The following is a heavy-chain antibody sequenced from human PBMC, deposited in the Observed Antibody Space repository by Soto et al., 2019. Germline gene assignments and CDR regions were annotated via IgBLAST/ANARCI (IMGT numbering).Heavy chain of an antibody. Sequence: ASVKVSCKSSGYTFTSYGISWVRQAPGQGLEWMGWISAYNGNTNYAQKLHGRVTMTTDTSTSTAYMELRSLRSDDTAVYYCARDQGSYFPTGVYYYYYGMDVWGQGTTVTVSS. D-gene: IGHD1-26*01. J-gene: IGHJ6*02. CDR2: ISAYNGNT. CDR1: GYTFTSYG. V-gene: IGHV1-18*01. CDR3: ARDQGSYFPTGVYYYYYGMDV.